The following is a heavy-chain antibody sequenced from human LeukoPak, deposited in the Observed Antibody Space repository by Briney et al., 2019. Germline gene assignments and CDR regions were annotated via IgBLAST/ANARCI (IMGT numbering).Heavy chain of an antibody. Sequence: PGGSLRLSCAASGFTFSSYSMNWVRQAPGKGLEWVSSISSSSSYIYYADSVKGRFTISRDNAKNSLYLQMNSLRAEDTAVYYCAREGRSHNYGLLRPWLNDAFDIWGQGTMVTVSS. CDR2: ISSSSSYI. V-gene: IGHV3-21*01. D-gene: IGHD3-10*01. CDR1: GFTFSSYS. J-gene: IGHJ3*02. CDR3: AREGRSHNYGLLRPWLNDAFDI.